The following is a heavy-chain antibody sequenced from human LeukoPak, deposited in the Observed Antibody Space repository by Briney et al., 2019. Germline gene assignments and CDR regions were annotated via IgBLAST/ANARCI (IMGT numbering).Heavy chain of an antibody. CDR2: ISYDGSNK. CDR3: AKGNHYYDTSGYAFDI. CDR1: GFTFSSYG. Sequence: GGSLRLSCAASGFTFSSYGMHWVRQAPGKGLEWVAVISYDGSNKYYGDSVKGRFTITRDNPKNTLYLQMNSLRAEDTAVYYCAKGNHYYDTSGYAFDIWGQGTMVTVSS. J-gene: IGHJ3*02. D-gene: IGHD3-22*01. V-gene: IGHV3-30*18.